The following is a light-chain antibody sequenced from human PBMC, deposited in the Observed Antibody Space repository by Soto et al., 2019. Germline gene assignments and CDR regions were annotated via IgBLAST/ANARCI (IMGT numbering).Light chain of an antibody. CDR1: QGISSF. V-gene: IGKV1-27*01. J-gene: IGKJ5*01. Sequence: DIQMTQSPSSLSASVGDRVTITCRASQGISSFVAWYQQKPGKVPRLLISGASTLQSGVPSRFSGSGSGTDFTLTITSLQPEDVATYYCQKYSSVLTFGQGPRLDIK. CDR3: QKYSSVLT. CDR2: GAS.